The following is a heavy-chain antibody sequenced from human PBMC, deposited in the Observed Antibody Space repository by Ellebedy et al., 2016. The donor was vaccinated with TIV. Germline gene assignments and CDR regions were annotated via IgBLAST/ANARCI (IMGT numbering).Heavy chain of an antibody. CDR1: GFTFSSYS. CDR3: ARGKTGDFYYYYGMDV. CDR2: ISSSSSTI. V-gene: IGHV3-48*04. D-gene: IGHD7-27*01. Sequence: GGSLRLSXAASGFTFSSYSMNWVRQAPGKGLEWVSYISSSSSTIYYADSVKGRFTISRDNAKNSLYLQMNSLRAEDTAVYYCARGKTGDFYYYYGMDVWGQGTTVTVSS. J-gene: IGHJ6*02.